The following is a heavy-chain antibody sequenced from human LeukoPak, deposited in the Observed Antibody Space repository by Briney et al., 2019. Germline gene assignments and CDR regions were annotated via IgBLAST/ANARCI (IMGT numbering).Heavy chain of an antibody. V-gene: IGHV3-48*04. CDR1: GFTFSSSA. J-gene: IGHJ4*02. Sequence: GGSLRLSCAASGFTFSSSAMNWVRQAPGKGLDWVSYISASSSTIYYADSVKGRFTISRDNAKNSLYLQVNSLRAEDTAVYYCARDKLRSFDWLLDYWGQGTLVTVSS. CDR2: ISASSSTI. D-gene: IGHD3-9*01. CDR3: ARDKLRSFDWLLDY.